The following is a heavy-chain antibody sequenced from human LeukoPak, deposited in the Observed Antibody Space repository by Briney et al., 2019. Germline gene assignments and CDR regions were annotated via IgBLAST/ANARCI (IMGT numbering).Heavy chain of an antibody. D-gene: IGHD3/OR15-3a*01. Sequence: GESLKISCKGTGYTFTNYWIAWVRQKPGRGLEWMGIIYPGDSATRYSPSFQGQVTISDDRSITTAYLQWSSLKASDTAMYYCARPRGTGYYLRSFDIWGQGTMVTVSS. CDR2: IYPGDSAT. V-gene: IGHV5-51*01. CDR3: ARPRGTGYYLRSFDI. J-gene: IGHJ3*02. CDR1: GYTFTNYW.